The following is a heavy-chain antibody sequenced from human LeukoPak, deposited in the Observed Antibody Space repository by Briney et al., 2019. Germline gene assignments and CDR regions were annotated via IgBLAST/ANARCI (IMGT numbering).Heavy chain of an antibody. J-gene: IGHJ6*03. V-gene: IGHV3-7*01. CDR1: GFTFSSYW. D-gene: IGHD6-19*01. Sequence: GGSLRLSCAASGFTFSSYWMSWVRQAPGKGLEWVANIKQDGSEKYYVDSVKGRFTISRDNAKNSLYLQMNSLRAGDTAVYYCARDRYSSGWSDYMDVWGKGTTVTVSS. CDR2: IKQDGSEK. CDR3: ARDRYSSGWSDYMDV.